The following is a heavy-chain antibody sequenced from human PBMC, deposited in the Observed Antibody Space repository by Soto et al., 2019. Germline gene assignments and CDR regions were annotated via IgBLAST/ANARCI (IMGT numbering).Heavy chain of an antibody. CDR2: ISYSGST. CDR1: GGSISTSTYY. V-gene: IGHV4-39*01. D-gene: IGHD3-22*01. CDR3: ARFEYAGSPYYPPGY. J-gene: IGHJ4*02. Sequence: PSETLSLTCTVSGGSISTSTYYWGWVRQPPGKGLEWIGTISYSGSTYYNPSLKSRVTISVDASKNQFSLKLTSVTAADTAVYFCARFEYAGSPYYPPGYWGQVNLVTVSS.